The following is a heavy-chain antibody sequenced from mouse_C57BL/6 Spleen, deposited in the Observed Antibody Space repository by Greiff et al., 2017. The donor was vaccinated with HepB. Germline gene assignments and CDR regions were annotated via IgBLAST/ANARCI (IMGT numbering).Heavy chain of an antibody. J-gene: IGHJ1*03. V-gene: IGHV1-54*01. Sequence: QVQLKESGAELVRPGTSVKVSCKASGYAFPNYLIEWVKQRPGQGLEWIGVINPGSGGTNYNEKFKGKATLTADKSSSTAYMQLSSLTSEDSAVYFCARSLGPSYWYFDVWGTGTTVTVSS. CDR2: INPGSGGT. D-gene: IGHD4-1*01. CDR3: ARSLGPSYWYFDV. CDR1: GYAFPNYL.